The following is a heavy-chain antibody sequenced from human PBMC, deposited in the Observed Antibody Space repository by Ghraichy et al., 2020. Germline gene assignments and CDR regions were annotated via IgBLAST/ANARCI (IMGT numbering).Heavy chain of an antibody. D-gene: IGHD1-7*01. CDR3: ARHVFCYNWNCLSYFQH. CDR2: IYYSGST. Sequence: SETLSLTCTVSGGSISSSSYYWGWIRQPPGKGLEWIGSIYYSGSTYYNPSLKSRVTISVDTSKNQFSLKLSSVTAADTAVYYCARHVFCYNWNCLSYFQHWGQGTLVTVSS. V-gene: IGHV4-39*01. J-gene: IGHJ1*01. CDR1: GGSISSSSYY.